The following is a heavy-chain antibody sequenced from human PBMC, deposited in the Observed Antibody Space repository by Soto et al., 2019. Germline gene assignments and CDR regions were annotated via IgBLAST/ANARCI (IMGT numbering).Heavy chain of an antibody. D-gene: IGHD2-21*01. CDR2: VSGRGGSA. J-gene: IGHJ2*01. V-gene: IGHV3-23*01. Sequence: EVQPLESGGGFVQRGGSLRLSCAASGFIFNNYAMTWVRQAPGKGLEWVARVSGRGGSAYYADSVKGRLTISRDNSNNTLYLQMTNVRGEDTAVYYCVRRAGGAVVWYYDLWGRGSLVNVFS. CDR1: GFIFNNYA. CDR3: VRRAGGAVVWYYDL.